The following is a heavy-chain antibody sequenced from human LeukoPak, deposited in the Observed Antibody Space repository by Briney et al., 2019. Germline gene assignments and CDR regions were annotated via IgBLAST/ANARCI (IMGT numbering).Heavy chain of an antibody. D-gene: IGHD3-3*01. Sequence: SETLSLTCAVYGGSFSGYYWSWIRQPPGKGLEWIGYIYYSGSTNYNPSLKSRVTISVDTSKNQFSLKLSSVTAADTAVYYCARGGYYDFWSGSPFDPWGQGTLVTVSS. CDR2: IYYSGST. V-gene: IGHV4-59*01. J-gene: IGHJ5*02. CDR1: GGSFSGYY. CDR3: ARGGYYDFWSGSPFDP.